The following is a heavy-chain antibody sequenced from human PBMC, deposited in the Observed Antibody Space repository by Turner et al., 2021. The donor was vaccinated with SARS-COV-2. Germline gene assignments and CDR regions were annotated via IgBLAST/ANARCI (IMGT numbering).Heavy chain of an antibody. CDR3: ARRSEGYYGSGSHWFDP. V-gene: IGHV4-39*01. Sequence: HLQLQESGPGLLKPSETLSLTCTVSGVSISSRPYYWGWIRQPPGKGLEWIGSIYYSGSTYYNPSLKSRVTISVDMSKNQFSLKLSSVTAADTAVYYCARRSEGYYGSGSHWFDPWGQGTLVTVSS. J-gene: IGHJ5*02. CDR2: IYYSGST. D-gene: IGHD3-10*01. CDR1: GVSISSRPYY.